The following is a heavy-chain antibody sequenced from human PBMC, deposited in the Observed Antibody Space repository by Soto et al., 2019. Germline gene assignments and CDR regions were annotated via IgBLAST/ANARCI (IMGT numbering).Heavy chain of an antibody. Sequence: GGSLRLSCAASGFTFSGSAMHWVRQASGKGLEWVGRIRSKTDGGTTDYAAPVKGRFTISRDDSKNTLYLQMNSLKTEDTAVYYCTTDPHCSSTSCYIYYYYYGMDVWGQGTTVTVSS. V-gene: IGHV3-15*01. CDR1: GFTFSGSA. J-gene: IGHJ6*02. CDR3: TTDPHCSSTSCYIYYYYYGMDV. CDR2: IRSKTDGGTT. D-gene: IGHD2-2*02.